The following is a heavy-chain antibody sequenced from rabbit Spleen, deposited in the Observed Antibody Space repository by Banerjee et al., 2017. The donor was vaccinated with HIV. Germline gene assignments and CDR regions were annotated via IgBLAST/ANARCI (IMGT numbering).Heavy chain of an antibody. D-gene: IGHD6-1*01. CDR3: AADVGGTYDFAL. CDR1: GFSFSSNW. CDR2: IDTNDADT. J-gene: IGHJ4*01. Sequence: QDQLTETGGDLVKPGASLTLTCTVSGFSFSSNWICWVRQAPGKGLEWIACIDTNDADTDYANWPKGRFTISKTSTTVTLQMTSLTVADTATYFCAADVGGTYDFALWGPGTLVTVS. V-gene: IGHV1S45*01.